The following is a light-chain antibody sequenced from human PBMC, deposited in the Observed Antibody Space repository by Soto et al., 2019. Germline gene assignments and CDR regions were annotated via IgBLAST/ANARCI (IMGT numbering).Light chain of an antibody. Sequence: QSALTQPASVSGSPGQSITISCTXTSSDVGGYNYVSWYQQHPGKAPKLMIYDVSNRPSGVSNRFSGSKSGNTASLTISGLQAEDEADYYRSSYTSSSTLYVFGTGTXXPS. CDR1: SSDVGGYNY. CDR2: DVS. V-gene: IGLV2-14*01. J-gene: IGLJ1*01. CDR3: SSYTSSSTLYV.